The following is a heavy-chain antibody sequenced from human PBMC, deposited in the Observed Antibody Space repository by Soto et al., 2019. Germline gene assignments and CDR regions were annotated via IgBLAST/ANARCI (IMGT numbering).Heavy chain of an antibody. CDR1: GGTFSSYA. V-gene: IGHV1-69*13. CDR2: IIPIFGTA. Sequence: SVKVSCKASGGTFSSYAISWVRQAPGQGLEWMGGIIPIFGTANYAQKFQGRVTITADESTSTAYMELSSLRSEDTAVYYCARGSLRYYDFWSGYYWFDPWGQGTLVSVSS. CDR3: ARGSLRYYDFWSGYYWFDP. D-gene: IGHD3-3*01. J-gene: IGHJ5*02.